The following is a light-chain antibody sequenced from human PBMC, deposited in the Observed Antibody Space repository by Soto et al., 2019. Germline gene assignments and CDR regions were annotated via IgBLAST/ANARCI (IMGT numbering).Light chain of an antibody. CDR1: SSNIGNNY. Sequence: SVLTQPPSASGTPGQTVTISCSGSSSNIGNNYVYWYQMVPGTAPKLLIYRNDQRPSGVPDRFSGSRSGTSASLAISGLRSEDEADYYCAAWDDSLSGRGVFGGGTKLTVL. CDR3: AAWDDSLSGRGV. J-gene: IGLJ2*01. CDR2: RND. V-gene: IGLV1-47*01.